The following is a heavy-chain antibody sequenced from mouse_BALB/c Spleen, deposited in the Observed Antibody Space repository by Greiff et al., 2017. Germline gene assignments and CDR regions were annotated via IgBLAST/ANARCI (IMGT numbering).Heavy chain of an antibody. D-gene: IGHD2-14*01. J-gene: IGHJ2*01. CDR2: ISYSGST. CDR3: ARRGYDDGHFDY. Sequence: EVQLQQSGPGLVKPSQSLSLTCTVTGYSITSDYAWNWIRQFPGNKLEWMGYISYSGSTSYNPSLKSRIYITRDTSKNQFFLQLNSVTTEDTATYYCARRGYDDGHFDYWGQGTTLTVSS. CDR1: GYSITSDYA. V-gene: IGHV3-2*02.